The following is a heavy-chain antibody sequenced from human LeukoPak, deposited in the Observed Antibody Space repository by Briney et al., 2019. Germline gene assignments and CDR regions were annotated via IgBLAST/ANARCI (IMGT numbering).Heavy chain of an antibody. Sequence: SQTLSLTCTVSGGSISSGGYYRSWIRQHPGKGLEWIGYIYYSGSTYYNPSLKSRVTISVDTSKNQFSLKLSSVTAADTAVYYCARTRRDILTGYLDYWGQGTLVTVSS. J-gene: IGHJ4*02. V-gene: IGHV4-31*03. CDR2: IYYSGST. CDR1: GGSISSGGYY. CDR3: ARTRRDILTGYLDY. D-gene: IGHD3-9*01.